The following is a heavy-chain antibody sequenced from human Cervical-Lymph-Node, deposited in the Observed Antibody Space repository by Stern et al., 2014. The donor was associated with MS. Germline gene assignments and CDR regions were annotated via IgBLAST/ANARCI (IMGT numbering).Heavy chain of an antibody. D-gene: IGHD2-2*01. J-gene: IGHJ5*02. CDR3: AKEYCSITSCYGGWFDP. V-gene: IGHV3-30*18. CDR2: ISYDGRNK. CDR1: GFTFSSFG. Sequence: VQLVESGGGVVQPGRSLRLSCAASGFTFSSFGMHWVRQAPGKGLGWVAVISYDGRNKYYADSVKGRFPIPGAHSKNTLCLPMNSLRAEDTAVYYCAKEYCSITSCYGGWFDPWGQGTLVTVSS.